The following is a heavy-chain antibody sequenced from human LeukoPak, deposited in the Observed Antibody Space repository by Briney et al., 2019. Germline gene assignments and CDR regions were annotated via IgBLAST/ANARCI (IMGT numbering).Heavy chain of an antibody. CDR1: GFTFSNNR. Sequence: GGTLTLTSAASGFTFSNNRIHWVRQAPGQGLEGVVAIKCDGKNKHYTDTVKGRFTLSRDNSKNTLYMQMTRLRGDDTAVYYCAKRGDFPGTDCYYFDYWGQGTSVTVSS. CDR3: AKRGDFPGTDCYYFDY. D-gene: IGHD2-21*02. V-gene: IGHV3-30*18. CDR2: IKCDGKNK. J-gene: IGHJ4*02.